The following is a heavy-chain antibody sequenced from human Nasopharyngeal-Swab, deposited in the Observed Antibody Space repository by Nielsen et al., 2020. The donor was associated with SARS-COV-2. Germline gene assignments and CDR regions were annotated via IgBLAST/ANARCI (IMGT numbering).Heavy chain of an antibody. V-gene: IGHV3-30*04. D-gene: IGHD3-22*01. CDR1: GFTFSSYA. J-gene: IGHJ4*02. CDR2: ISYDGSNK. CDR3: ARVFSSGYYPNFDY. Sequence: GESLKISCAASGFTFSSYAMHWVRQAPGKGLEWVAVISYDGSNKYYADSVKGRFTISRGNSKNTLYLQMNSLRAEDTAVYYCARVFSSGYYPNFDYWGQGTLVTVSS.